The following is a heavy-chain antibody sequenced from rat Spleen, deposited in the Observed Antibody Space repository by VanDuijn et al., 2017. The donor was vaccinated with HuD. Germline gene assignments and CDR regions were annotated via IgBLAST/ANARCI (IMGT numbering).Heavy chain of an antibody. V-gene: IGHV2-63*01. CDR1: GFSLTSYG. CDR2: MRYNGDT. CDR3: ARSAKYYYDGSYYYVHYDY. D-gene: IGHD1-12*02. J-gene: IGHJ2*01. Sequence: QVQLKESGPGLVQPSQTLSLTCTVSGFSLTSYGVSWVRQPPGKGLEWMGRMRYNGDTSYNSALKSRLNISRDTSKNQVFLKMNSLQTEDTAMYFCARSAKYYYDGSYYYVHYDYWGQGVMVTVSS.